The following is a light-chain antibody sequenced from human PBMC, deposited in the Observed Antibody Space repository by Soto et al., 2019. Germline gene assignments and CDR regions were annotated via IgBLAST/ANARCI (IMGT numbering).Light chain of an antibody. CDR3: CSYAGSYTFARNV. J-gene: IGLJ1*01. Sequence: QSVLTQPRSVSGSPGQSVTISCTGTSSDVAIYNYISWYQQHPGEAPKLMIHDVSERPSGVPDRFSGSKSGNTASLTTSGLQAEDEADYYCCSYAGSYTFARNVFGTGTKVTVL. CDR1: SSDVAIYNY. V-gene: IGLV2-11*01. CDR2: DVS.